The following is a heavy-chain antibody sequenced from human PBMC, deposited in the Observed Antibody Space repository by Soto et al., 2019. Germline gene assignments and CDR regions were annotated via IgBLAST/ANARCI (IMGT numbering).Heavy chain of an antibody. V-gene: IGHV1-18*01. Sequence: ASVKVFCKASGYTFSSYGITWVRQAPGQRLEWLGWFNTYNGNTNYAQKLQGRVTMTTDTSTSTAYMELRSLRSDDTAVYYCARERGGYSYGDYWGQGALVTVSS. CDR1: GYTFSSYG. CDR3: ARERGGYSYGDY. D-gene: IGHD5-18*01. CDR2: FNTYNGNT. J-gene: IGHJ4*02.